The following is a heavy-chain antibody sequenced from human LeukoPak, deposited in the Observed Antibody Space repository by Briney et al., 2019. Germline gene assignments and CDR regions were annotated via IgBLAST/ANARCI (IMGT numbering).Heavy chain of an antibody. Sequence: PGGSLRLSCAASGFTFSSYGMHWVRQAPGKGLEWVAVIWYDGSNKYYADSVKGRFTISRDNSKNTLYLQMNSLRAEDTAVYYCAKDLSQEGEEEAGFDYWGQGTLVTVSS. CDR2: IWYDGSNK. D-gene: IGHD2-21*01. CDR1: GFTFSSYG. V-gene: IGHV3-33*06. J-gene: IGHJ4*02. CDR3: AKDLSQEGEEEAGFDY.